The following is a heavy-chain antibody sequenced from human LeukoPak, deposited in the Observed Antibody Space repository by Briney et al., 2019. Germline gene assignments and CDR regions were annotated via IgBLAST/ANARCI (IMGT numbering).Heavy chain of an antibody. CDR2: INPNSGGT. D-gene: IGHD5-18*01. CDR3: ARDWYSYGRRSDY. CDR1: GYIFTSYY. V-gene: IGHV1-2*02. J-gene: IGHJ4*02. Sequence: ASVKVSCKASGYIFTSYYMYWVRQAPGQGLEWMGWINPNSGGTNYAQKFQGRVTMTRDTSISTAYMELSRLRSDDTAVYYCARDWYSYGRRSDYWGQGTLVTVSS.